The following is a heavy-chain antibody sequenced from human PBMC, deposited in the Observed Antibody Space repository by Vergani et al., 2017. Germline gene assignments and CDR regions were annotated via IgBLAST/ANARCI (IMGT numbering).Heavy chain of an antibody. CDR2: IHNRGKT. J-gene: IGHJ2*01. CDR1: CYPICSGFY. CDR3: ARSQGDYWYLDL. V-gene: IGHV4-38-2*01. Sequence: QVRLEESCPGLVKPSETLSLICSVSCYPICSGFYWAWIRQSPGEGLQWLTSIHNRGKTYHNPSLKSRVSVSLNKSKNRFFLNLTSVTATDTAVYYCARSQGDYWYLDLWGPGSLVTVSS. D-gene: IGHD2-21*01.